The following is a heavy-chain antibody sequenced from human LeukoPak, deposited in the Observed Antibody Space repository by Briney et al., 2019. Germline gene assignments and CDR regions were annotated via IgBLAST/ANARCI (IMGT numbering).Heavy chain of an antibody. V-gene: IGHV1-69*13. Sequence: SVKVSCKASGGTFSSYAIGWVRQAPGQGLEWMGGIIPIFGTENYAQKFQGRVTITADESTSTAYMELSSLRSEDTAVYYCATVRKHYYYDSSGQRAGRLEYFQHWGQGTLVTVSS. CDR3: ATVRKHYYYDSSGQRAGRLEYFQH. J-gene: IGHJ1*01. D-gene: IGHD3-22*01. CDR2: IIPIFGTE. CDR1: GGTFSSYA.